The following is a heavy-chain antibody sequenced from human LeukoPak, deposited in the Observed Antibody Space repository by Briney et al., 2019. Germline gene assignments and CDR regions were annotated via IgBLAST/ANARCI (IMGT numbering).Heavy chain of an antibody. CDR1: GFTFSSYG. CDR2: IQYDGSNK. V-gene: IGHV3-30*02. D-gene: IGHD3-10*01. CDR3: AKDLMVRGVNYFDY. J-gene: IGHJ4*02. Sequence: GGSLRLSCAASGFTFSSYGMHWVRQAPGKGLEWVAFIQYDGSNKYYADSVKGRFTISRDNSKNTLYLQMNSLRAEDTAVYYCAKDLMVRGVNYFDYWGQGTLVTVSS.